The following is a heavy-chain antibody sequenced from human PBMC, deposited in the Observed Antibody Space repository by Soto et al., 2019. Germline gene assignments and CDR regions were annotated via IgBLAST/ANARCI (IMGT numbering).Heavy chain of an antibody. J-gene: IGHJ3*02. CDR2: IWYDGSNK. CDR1: GFTFSSYG. CDR3: ARENYYDSSGYYGAFDI. Sequence: QVQLVESGGGVVQPGRSLRLSCAASGFTFSSYGMHWVRQAPGKGLEWVAVIWYDGSNKYYADSVKGRFTISRDNSKNTLYLQMNSRRAEDTAVYYCARENYYDSSGYYGAFDIWGQGTMVTVSS. V-gene: IGHV3-33*01. D-gene: IGHD3-22*01.